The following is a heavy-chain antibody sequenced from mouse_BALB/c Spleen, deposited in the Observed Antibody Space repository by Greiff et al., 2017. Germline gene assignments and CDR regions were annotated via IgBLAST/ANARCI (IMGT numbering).Heavy chain of an antibody. CDR3: ARIGYYGNYGHAMDY. Sequence: QVQLKESGAELAKPGASVKMSCKASGYTFTSYWMHWVKQRPGQGLEWIGYINPSTGYTEYNQKFKDKATLTADKSSSTAYMQLSSLTSEDSAVYYCARIGYYGNYGHAMDYWGQGTSVTVSS. CDR2: INPSTGYT. J-gene: IGHJ4*01. CDR1: GYTFTSYW. V-gene: IGHV1-7*01. D-gene: IGHD2-1*01.